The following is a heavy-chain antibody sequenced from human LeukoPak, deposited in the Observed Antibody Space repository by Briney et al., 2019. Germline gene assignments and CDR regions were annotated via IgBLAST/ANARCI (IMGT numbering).Heavy chain of an antibody. CDR3: ARHDSALGAFDI. V-gene: IGHV4-59*08. CDR1: GGSISSYY. Sequence: PSETLSLTCTVSGGSISSYYWSWIRQPPGKELEWIGYIYYSGITNYKPSLKSRVTISVDTSKKQFSLKLSSVTAADTAVYYCARHDSALGAFDIWGQGTMVTVSS. CDR2: IYYSGIT. J-gene: IGHJ3*02. D-gene: IGHD7-27*01.